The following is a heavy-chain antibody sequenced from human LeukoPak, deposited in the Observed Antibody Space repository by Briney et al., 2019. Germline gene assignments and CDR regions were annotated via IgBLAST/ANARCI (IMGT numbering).Heavy chain of an antibody. D-gene: IGHD4/OR15-4a*01. CDR3: AKERDYIMGIVDY. J-gene: IGHJ4*02. V-gene: IGHV3-33*06. CDR2: IWYDGSNE. Sequence: GGSLRLSCAASGFTFSRNGMHWVRQTPGKGLEWVAVIWYDGSNEYYADSVKGRFTVSRDNSKNTMYLQMNSLRAEDTAVYYCAKERDYIMGIVDYWGQGTLVTVSS. CDR1: GFTFSRNG.